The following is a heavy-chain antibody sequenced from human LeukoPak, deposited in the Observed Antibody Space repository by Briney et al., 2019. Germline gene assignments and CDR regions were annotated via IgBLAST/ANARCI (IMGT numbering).Heavy chain of an antibody. CDR2: IYPGDSDT. Sequence: RESLKISCKGSGYSFTNYWIGWVRQMPGKGLEWMGIIYPGDSDTRYSPSFQGQVTISADKSITTAYLQWSSLKASDTAMYYCARHTGNYGDYAFDYWGQGTLVTVSS. J-gene: IGHJ4*02. V-gene: IGHV5-51*01. CDR3: ARHTGNYGDYAFDY. CDR1: GYSFTNYW. D-gene: IGHD4-17*01.